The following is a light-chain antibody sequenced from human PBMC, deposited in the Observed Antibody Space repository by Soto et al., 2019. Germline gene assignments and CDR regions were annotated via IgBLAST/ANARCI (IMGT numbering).Light chain of an antibody. Sequence: QSVLTQPASVSGSPGQSISISCTGTSSDVGGHKYVAWYQQHPGKAPKLMIYEVVNRPSGVSNRFSGSKSGNTASLTISGLQAEDEADYYCSSYTSSNTWVFGGGTKLTVL. J-gene: IGLJ3*02. CDR2: EVV. CDR1: SSDVGGHKY. CDR3: SSYTSSNTWV. V-gene: IGLV2-14*01.